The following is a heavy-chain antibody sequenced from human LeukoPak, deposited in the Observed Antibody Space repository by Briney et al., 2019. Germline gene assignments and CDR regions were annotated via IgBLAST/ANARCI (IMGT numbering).Heavy chain of an antibody. Sequence: ASVKVSCKASGYTFTSYAMNWVRQAPGQGLEWMGWINPNNGGTNYAQKFQGRVTMTTDTSTSTAHMELRSLRSDDTAVYYCARDGVSSSWYDWFDPWGQGTLVTVSS. V-gene: IGHV1-18*01. CDR2: INPNNGGT. CDR3: ARDGVSSSWYDWFDP. D-gene: IGHD6-13*01. J-gene: IGHJ5*02. CDR1: GYTFTSYA.